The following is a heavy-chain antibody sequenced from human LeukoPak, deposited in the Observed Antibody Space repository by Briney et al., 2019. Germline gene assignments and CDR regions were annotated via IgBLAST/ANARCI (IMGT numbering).Heavy chain of an antibody. Sequence: SETLSLTCAVYGGSFSGYYWTWIRQPPGKGREGLGEINHSGSTNYNPSLKSRVTISIDTSKNHFSLRLSSVTAADTAVYYCARGPTTHYNILTGYYYFDYWGQGTLVTVSS. J-gene: IGHJ4*02. CDR1: GGSFSGYY. CDR2: INHSGST. V-gene: IGHV4-34*01. CDR3: ARGPTTHYNILTGYYYFDY. D-gene: IGHD3-9*01.